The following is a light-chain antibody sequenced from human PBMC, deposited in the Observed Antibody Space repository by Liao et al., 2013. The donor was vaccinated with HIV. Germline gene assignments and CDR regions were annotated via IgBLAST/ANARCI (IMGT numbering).Light chain of an antibody. J-gene: IGLJ3*02. CDR1: VLAKKY. V-gene: IGLV3-27*01. CDR2: KDT. Sequence: SYELTQPSSVSVSPGQTARITCSGDVLAKKYARWFQQKPGQAPLLVIYKDTERPSGIPERFSGSSSGTTVTLTISGAQVEDEADYYCYCAADTNRVFGGGTKLTVL. CDR3: YCAADTNRV.